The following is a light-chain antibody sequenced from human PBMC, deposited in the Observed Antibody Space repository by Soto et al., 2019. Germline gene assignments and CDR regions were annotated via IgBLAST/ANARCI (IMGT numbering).Light chain of an antibody. CDR2: GAS. Sequence: EIVMTQSPATLSVSPGERATLSCRASQSVSSNLAWYQQKPGQARRLLIYGASTRATGIPARLSGSGSGTEFTLTISSLQSEDFAVYYCQQYNNWPPMYTFGQGTKLEIK. CDR3: QQYNNWPPMYT. CDR1: QSVSSN. J-gene: IGKJ2*01. V-gene: IGKV3D-15*01.